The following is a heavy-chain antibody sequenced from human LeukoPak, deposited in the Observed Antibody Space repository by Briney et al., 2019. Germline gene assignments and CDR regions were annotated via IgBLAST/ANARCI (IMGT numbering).Heavy chain of an antibody. V-gene: IGHV1-8*01. Sequence: ASVKVSCKASGYTFTSNDINWVRQATGQGLEWMGWMNPNSGNTGYAQKFQGRVTMTRNTSISTAYMELSSLRSEDTAVYYCARVDTKAYYYGMDVWGQGTTVTVSS. CDR2: MNPNSGNT. CDR3: ARVDTKAYYYGMDV. J-gene: IGHJ6*02. CDR1: GYTFTSND.